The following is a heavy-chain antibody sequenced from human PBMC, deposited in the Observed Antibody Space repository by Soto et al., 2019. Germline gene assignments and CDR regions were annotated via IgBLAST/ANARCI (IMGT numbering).Heavy chain of an antibody. Sequence: QVQLVESGGGVVQPGRSLRLSCAASGFTFSSYGMHWVRQAPGKGLEWVAVISYDGSNKYYADSVKGRFTISRDNSKNTLYLQMNSLRAEDTAVDYCANVLLWFGELNDAFDIWGQGTMVTVSS. CDR3: ANVLLWFGELNDAFDI. D-gene: IGHD3-10*01. CDR2: ISYDGSNK. CDR1: GFTFSSYG. V-gene: IGHV3-30*18. J-gene: IGHJ3*02.